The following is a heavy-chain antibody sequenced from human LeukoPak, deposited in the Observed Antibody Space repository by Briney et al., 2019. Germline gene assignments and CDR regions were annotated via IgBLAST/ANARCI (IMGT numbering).Heavy chain of an antibody. CDR1: GFTFSNYG. D-gene: IGHD3-22*01. V-gene: IGHV3-30*18. Sequence: GGSLRLSCAASGFTFSNYGMHWVRQAPGKGLEWVTVISYDGSNKYYADSMKGRFTISRDNSKNTLYLQMNSLRAEDTAVYYCAKHYYDSVNYSPLTSWGQGTLVTVSS. CDR3: AKHYYDSVNYSPLTS. CDR2: ISYDGSNK. J-gene: IGHJ5*02.